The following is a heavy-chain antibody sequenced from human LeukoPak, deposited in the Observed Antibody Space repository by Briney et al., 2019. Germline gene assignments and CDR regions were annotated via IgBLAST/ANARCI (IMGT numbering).Heavy chain of an antibody. D-gene: IGHD6-19*01. J-gene: IGHJ1*01. V-gene: IGHV3-74*01. CDR3: AKLEGEQWLVRLYFQH. CDR2: ISSDGSYT. CDR1: GFTFSSSW. Sequence: GGALRLSCAASGFTFSSSWMHWVRQAPGKGLVWVSGISSDGSYTRYADSVKGRFTISRDNSKNTLYLQMKSLRAEDTAVYYCAKLEGEQWLVRLYFQHWGQGTLVTVSS.